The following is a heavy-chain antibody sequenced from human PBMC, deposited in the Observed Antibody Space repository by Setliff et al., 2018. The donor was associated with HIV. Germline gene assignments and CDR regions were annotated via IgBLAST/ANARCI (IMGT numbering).Heavy chain of an antibody. J-gene: IGHJ4*02. V-gene: IGHV5-51*01. CDR1: GYSFISYW. CDR3: ARLSVVTATRIYYFDY. D-gene: IGHD2-21*02. Sequence: PGESLKISCKGSGYSFISYWIGWVRQMPGKGLEWMGIIYPGDSSTKYSPSFQGQVTLSVDKSISTAYLQWSSLKASDTAMYYCARLSVVTATRIYYFDYWGQGTLVTVSS. CDR2: IYPGDSST.